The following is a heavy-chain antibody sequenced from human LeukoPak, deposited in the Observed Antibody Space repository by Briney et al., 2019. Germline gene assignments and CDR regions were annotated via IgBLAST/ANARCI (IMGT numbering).Heavy chain of an antibody. CDR3: ARGSGYFLDFDY. V-gene: IGHV3-23*01. CDR1: GFTFNNYG. D-gene: IGHD3-22*01. J-gene: IGHJ4*02. CDR2: IGTSGANT. Sequence: SGGSLRLSCAASGFTFNNYGMGWVRQTPGKGLEWVATIGTSGANTYHADSVKGRFTISRDNPKSTLYLQMNSLRAEDTAVYYCARGSGYFLDFDYWGQGTLVTVSS.